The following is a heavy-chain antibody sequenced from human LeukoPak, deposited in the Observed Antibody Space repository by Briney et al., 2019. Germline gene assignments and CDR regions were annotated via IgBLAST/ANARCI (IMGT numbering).Heavy chain of an antibody. D-gene: IGHD4-17*01. V-gene: IGHV4-34*08. CDR3: ATIYGDYSDFDS. Sequence: GSLRLSCAASGFTFSSFAMTWVRQPPGEGLEWIGEITHDGRINYSPSLKSRATISVDTSKNQFSLKLSSVTAADSAVYYCATIYGDYSDFDSWGQGTLVTVSS. CDR2: ITHDGRI. CDR1: GFTFSSFA. J-gene: IGHJ4*02.